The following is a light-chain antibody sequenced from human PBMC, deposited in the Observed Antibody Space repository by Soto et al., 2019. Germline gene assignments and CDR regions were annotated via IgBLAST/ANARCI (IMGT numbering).Light chain of an antibody. Sequence: EKVMTQSPATLSVSPGERATLSCRASQSVSSSLAWYQQKPGQAPRLLIYDASTRATGIPARFSGSGSGTEFTPTISSLQSEDFAVYYCQQYDSWPLTFGGGTKVEIK. V-gene: IGKV3-15*01. CDR3: QQYDSWPLT. CDR1: QSVSSS. J-gene: IGKJ4*01. CDR2: DAS.